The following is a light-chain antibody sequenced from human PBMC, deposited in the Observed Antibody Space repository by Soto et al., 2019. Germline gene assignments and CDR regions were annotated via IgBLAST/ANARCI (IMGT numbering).Light chain of an antibody. CDR1: SSDVGGYNY. Sequence: QSALTQPRSVSGSPGQSVTISCTGTSSDVGGYNYVSWYQQHPGKAPKLMIYDVSKRPSGVPDSFSGSKSGNTASLTISGLQAEDEADHYCCSYACSYNVVFGGGTKLTVL. V-gene: IGLV2-11*01. CDR2: DVS. CDR3: CSYACSYNVV. J-gene: IGLJ2*01.